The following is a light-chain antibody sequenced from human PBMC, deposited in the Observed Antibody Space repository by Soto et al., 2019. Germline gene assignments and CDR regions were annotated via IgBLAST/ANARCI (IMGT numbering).Light chain of an antibody. V-gene: IGKV3-11*01. J-gene: IGKJ2*01. CDR3: KRRNNWPPYT. Sequence: EIVLTQSPATLSLSPGERATLSCSASQSVSSYLAWYQQKPGQAPRLLIYDASNRATGIPARSSGSESGTDFTLTISVLEPEDFAVYYCKRRNNWPPYTFGQGTKLEIK. CDR2: DAS. CDR1: QSVSSY.